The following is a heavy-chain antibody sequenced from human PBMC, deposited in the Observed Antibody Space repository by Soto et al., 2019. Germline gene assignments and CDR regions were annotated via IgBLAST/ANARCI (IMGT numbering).Heavy chain of an antibody. D-gene: IGHD3-3*01. CDR2: INPSGGST. CDR3: ARDKETDVYDFWSGYYIGWFDP. J-gene: IGHJ5*02. V-gene: IGHV1-46*01. CDR1: GYTFTSYY. Sequence: ASVKVSCKASGYTFTSYYMHWVRQAPGQGLEWMGIINPSGGSTSYAQKFQGRVTMTRDTSTSTVYMELSSLRSEDTAVYYCARDKETDVYDFWSGYYIGWFDPWGQGTLVTVSS.